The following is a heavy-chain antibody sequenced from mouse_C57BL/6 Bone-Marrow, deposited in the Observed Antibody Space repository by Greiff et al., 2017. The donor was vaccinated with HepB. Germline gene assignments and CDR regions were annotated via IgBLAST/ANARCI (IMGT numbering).Heavy chain of an antibody. D-gene: IGHD2-13*01. CDR2: ISSGGSYT. CDR1: GFTFSSYG. J-gene: IGHJ1*03. Sequence: EVQVVESGGDLVKPGGSLKLSCAASGFTFSSYGMSWVRQTPDKRLEWVATISSGGSYTDYPDSVKGRFTIARDNAKNTLYLQMSRLKSEDTAMYYCARHDCGGYFDVWGTGTTVTVSS. CDR3: ARHDCGGYFDV. V-gene: IGHV5-6*01.